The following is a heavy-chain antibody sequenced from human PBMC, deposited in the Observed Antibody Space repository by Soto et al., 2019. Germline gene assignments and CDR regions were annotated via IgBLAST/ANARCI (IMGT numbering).Heavy chain of an antibody. CDR2: INHSGST. CDR1: GGSFSGYY. J-gene: IGHJ4*02. Sequence: SETLSLTCAVYGGSFSGYYWSWIRQPPGKGLEWIGEINHSGSTNYNPSLKSRVTISVDTSKNQFSLKLSSVTAADTAVYYCARGRPPRYGSGSYYNRPQYFDYWGQGTLVTVSS. D-gene: IGHD3-10*01. V-gene: IGHV4-34*01. CDR3: ARGRPPRYGSGSYYNRPQYFDY.